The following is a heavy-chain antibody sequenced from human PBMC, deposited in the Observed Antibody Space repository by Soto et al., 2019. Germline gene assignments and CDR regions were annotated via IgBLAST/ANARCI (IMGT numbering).Heavy chain of an antibody. V-gene: IGHV3-33*01. J-gene: IGHJ6*03. CDR2: IWSDGSNK. CDR3: ARVRTGGYCSSTSCWAGYYYMDV. Sequence: GGSLRLSCAPSGFSFSSYGMHWVRQAPGKGLEWVAVIWSDGSNKYYADSVKGRFTISRDNSKNTLYLQMNSLRAEDTAVYYCARVRTGGYCSSTSCWAGYYYMDVWGKGTTVTVSS. CDR1: GFSFSSYG. D-gene: IGHD2-2*01.